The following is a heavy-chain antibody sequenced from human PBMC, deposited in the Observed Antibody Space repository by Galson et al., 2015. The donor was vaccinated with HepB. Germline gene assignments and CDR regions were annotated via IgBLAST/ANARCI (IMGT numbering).Heavy chain of an antibody. V-gene: IGHV1-69*13. Sequence: SVKVSCKASGGTFSSYAISWVRQAPGQGLEWMGGIIPIFGTANYAQKFQGRVTITADESTSTAYMELSSLRSEDTAVYYCARVREHTVAPKNYYYYYMDVWGKGTTVTVSS. CDR2: IIPIFGTA. CDR3: ARVREHTVAPKNYYYYYMDV. J-gene: IGHJ6*03. CDR1: GGTFSSYA. D-gene: IGHD5-12*01.